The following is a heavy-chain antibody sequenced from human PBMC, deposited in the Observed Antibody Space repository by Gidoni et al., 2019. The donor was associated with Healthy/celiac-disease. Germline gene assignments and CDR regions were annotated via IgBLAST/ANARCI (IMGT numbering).Heavy chain of an antibody. D-gene: IGHD2-15*01. J-gene: IGHJ4*02. V-gene: IGHV4-39*01. CDR2: IYYSGRT. CDR1: GGSISSSSYY. CDR3: ARLSGVVDSEY. Sequence: QLQLQESGPGLVKPSETLSLTCTVSGGSISSSSYYWGWIRPPPGKGLEWIGSIYYSGRTYYNPSLKSRVTISVDTSKNQFSLKLSSVTAADTAVYYCARLSGVVDSEYWGQGTLVTVSS.